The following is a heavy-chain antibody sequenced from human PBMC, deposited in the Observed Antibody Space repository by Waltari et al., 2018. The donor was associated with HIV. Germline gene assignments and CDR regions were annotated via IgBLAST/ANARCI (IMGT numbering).Heavy chain of an antibody. J-gene: IGHJ4*02. CDR1: GEPFDGYY. V-gene: IGHV4-34*01. CDR3: ARRALWLRPVYYFDY. Sequence: QVQLQQWGAGLLKPSETLSLTCAVYGEPFDGYYWSWIRQPPGKRLELIGEINHHRNTNYNPSLKIRLTMSVDASKDQFSLNLNSVTAADTGVYYCARRALWLRPVYYFDYWGQGALVTVSS. CDR2: INHHRNT. D-gene: IGHD5-12*01.